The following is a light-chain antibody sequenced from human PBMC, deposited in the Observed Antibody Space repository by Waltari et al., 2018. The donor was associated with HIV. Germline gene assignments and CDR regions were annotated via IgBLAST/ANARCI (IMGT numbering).Light chain of an antibody. CDR2: EVS. CDR3: SSYTSSSTLAV. V-gene: IGLV2-14*01. J-gene: IGLJ2*01. CDR1: SSHVGGYNY. Sequence: SPLPQPASVSGSPGPSITISCTGTSSHVGGYNYVSWYQHHPGNAPKLMIYEVSNRPSGVSNRFSGYKCGNAASLIISGLQAEDEADYYGSSYTSSSTLAVFGGGTKLTVL.